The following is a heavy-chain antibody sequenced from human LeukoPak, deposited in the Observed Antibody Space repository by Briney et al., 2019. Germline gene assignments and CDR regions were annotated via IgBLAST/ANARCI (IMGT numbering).Heavy chain of an antibody. J-gene: IGHJ4*02. D-gene: IGHD1-26*01. CDR3: ARDLGGGTYYVGSEN. CDR2: IYSGGIT. V-gene: IGHV3-66*01. Sequence: GGSLRLSCAASGFTVSSSYMSWVRQAPGRGLEWVSVIYSGGITYYADSVKGRFTISRDNSKNTLYLQMNSLRAEDTAVYYCARDLGGGTYYVGSENWGQGTLVTVSS. CDR1: GFTVSSSY.